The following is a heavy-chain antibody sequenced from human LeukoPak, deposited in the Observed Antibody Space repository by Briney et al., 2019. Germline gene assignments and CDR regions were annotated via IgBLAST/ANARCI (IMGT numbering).Heavy chain of an antibody. J-gene: IGHJ3*01. CDR2: IYYSGST. CDR1: GGSISSYY. V-gene: IGHV4-59*12. CDR3: ARVTPGGSSWSP. Sequence: SETLSLTCTVSGGSISSYYWSWIRQPPGKGLEWIGYIYYSGSTNYNPSLKSRVTISVDTSKNQFSLKLSSVTAADTAVYYCARVTPGGSSWSPWGQGTMVTVSS. D-gene: IGHD6-13*01.